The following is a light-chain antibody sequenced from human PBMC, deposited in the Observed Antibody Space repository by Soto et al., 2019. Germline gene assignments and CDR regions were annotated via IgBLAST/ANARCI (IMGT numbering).Light chain of an antibody. CDR2: GAS. Sequence: EILMTQSPATLSVSPGERATLSCRASQSISSNLAWFQQKPGQAPRLLIYGASTRATGIPARFSGSGSGTEFTLTISSLQSEDFAVYFCQQRGNWPPGFTFGPGTKVDIK. CDR3: QQRGNWPPGFT. CDR1: QSISSN. V-gene: IGKV3-15*01. J-gene: IGKJ3*01.